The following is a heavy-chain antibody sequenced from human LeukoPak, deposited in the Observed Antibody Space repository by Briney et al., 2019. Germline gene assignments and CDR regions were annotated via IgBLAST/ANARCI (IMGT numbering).Heavy chain of an antibody. J-gene: IGHJ4*01. CDR1: GYTFTSYG. Sequence: GASVNVSCKASGYTFTSYGINWVRQATGHGLEWMGWMNPNTGNTGYAQKFQGRVTMTRNTSISTAYMELSSLRSEDTAVYYCARWDDILTGQPSNYWGQGTLVTVSS. CDR2: MNPNTGNT. D-gene: IGHD3-9*01. V-gene: IGHV1-8*01. CDR3: ARWDDILTGQPSNY.